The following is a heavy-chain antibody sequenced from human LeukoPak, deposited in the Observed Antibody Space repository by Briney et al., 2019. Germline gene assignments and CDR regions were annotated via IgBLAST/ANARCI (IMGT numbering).Heavy chain of an antibody. CDR1: GFTFDDYA. Sequence: GRSLRLSCAASGFTFDDYAMRWVRQAPGKGLEWVSGISWNSGSIGYADSVKGRFTISRDNAKNSLYLQMNSLRAEDTALYYCAKGAYSSSWYGWFDPWGQGTLVTVSS. D-gene: IGHD6-13*01. CDR3: AKGAYSSSWYGWFDP. CDR2: ISWNSGSI. V-gene: IGHV3-9*01. J-gene: IGHJ5*02.